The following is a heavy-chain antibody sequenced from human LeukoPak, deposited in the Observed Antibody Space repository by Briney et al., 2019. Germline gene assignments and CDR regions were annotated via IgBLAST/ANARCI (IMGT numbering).Heavy chain of an antibody. CDR2: IIPILGIA. D-gene: IGHD3-3*01. J-gene: IGHJ5*02. CDR3: ARGLYYDFWSGYYHWFDP. CDR1: GGTFSSYA. V-gene: IGHV1-69*04. Sequence: SVKVSCKASGGTFSSYAISWVRQAPGQGLEWMGRIIPILGIANYAQKFQGRVTITADKSTSTAYMELSSLRSEDTAVYYCARGLYYDFWSGYYHWFDPWGQGTLVTVSS.